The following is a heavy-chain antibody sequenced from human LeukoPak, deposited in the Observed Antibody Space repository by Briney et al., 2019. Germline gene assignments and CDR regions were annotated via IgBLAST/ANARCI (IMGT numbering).Heavy chain of an antibody. V-gene: IGHV1-69*13. Sequence: SVKVSCKASGGTFSSYAISWVRQAPGQGLEWMGGIIPIFGTANYAQKFQGRVTITADESTSTAYMELSSLRSEDTAVYYCARTTEAHSWQTRYYSYYMDVWGKGTTVTVSS. CDR2: IIPIFGTA. CDR3: ARTTEAHSWQTRYYSYYMDV. CDR1: GGTFSSYA. D-gene: IGHD6-13*01. J-gene: IGHJ6*03.